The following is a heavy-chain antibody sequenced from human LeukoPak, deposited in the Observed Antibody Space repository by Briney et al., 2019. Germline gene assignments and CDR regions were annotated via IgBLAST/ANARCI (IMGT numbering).Heavy chain of an antibody. V-gene: IGHV1-18*01. J-gene: IGHJ4*02. CDR1: GYTFTSYG. Sequence: ASVKVSCKASGYTFTSYGISWVRQAPGQGLEWMGWVSAYNGNTNYAQKLQGRVTMTTETSTSTAYMELRSLRSDDTAVYYLAEKAYSSSSLLDDWGQGTLVTVSS. CDR2: VSAYNGNT. D-gene: IGHD6-6*01. CDR3: AEKAYSSSSLLDD.